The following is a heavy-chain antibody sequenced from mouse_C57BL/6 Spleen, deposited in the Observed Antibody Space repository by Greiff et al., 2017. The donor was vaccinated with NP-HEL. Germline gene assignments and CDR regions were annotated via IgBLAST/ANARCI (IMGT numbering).Heavy chain of an antibody. V-gene: IGHV1-52*01. CDR3: ARRAIYYGNYFDY. J-gene: IGHJ2*01. CDR1: GYTFTSYW. Sequence: QVQLQQSGAELVRPGSSVKLSCKASGYTFTSYWMHWVKQRPIQGLEWIGNIDPSDSETHYNQKFKDKATLTVDKSSSTAYMQLSSLTSEDSAVYYCARRAIYYGNYFDYWGQGTTLTVSS. CDR2: IDPSDSET. D-gene: IGHD2-1*01.